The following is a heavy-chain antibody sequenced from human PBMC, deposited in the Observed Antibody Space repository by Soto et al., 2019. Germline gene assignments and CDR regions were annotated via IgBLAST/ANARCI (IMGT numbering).Heavy chain of an antibody. CDR1: GGSISSYY. Sequence: SATLSLTCTFSGGSISSYYWSWIRQPPGKGLEWIGYISYSGSTNYNPSLKSRVTISVDTSKNQFSLKLSSVTAADTAVYYCARAYSSSWYQNFLDCWGQGTLVTVSS. CDR2: ISYSGST. J-gene: IGHJ4*02. D-gene: IGHD6-13*01. V-gene: IGHV4-59*01. CDR3: ARAYSSSWYQNFLDC.